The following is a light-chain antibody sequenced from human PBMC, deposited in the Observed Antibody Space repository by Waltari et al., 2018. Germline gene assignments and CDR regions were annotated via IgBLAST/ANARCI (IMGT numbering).Light chain of an antibody. CDR1: QSVSSY. CDR3: QQRFSWPT. CDR2: DAY. V-gene: IGKV3-11*01. Sequence: EIVLTQSPATLSLSPGERATLSCRASQSVSSYLDWYQQKPGQAPRLLIYDAYNRATGIPDRFSGSGSGTDFTLTISSLEPEDFAVYYCQQRFSWPTFGQGAKVEIK. J-gene: IGKJ1*01.